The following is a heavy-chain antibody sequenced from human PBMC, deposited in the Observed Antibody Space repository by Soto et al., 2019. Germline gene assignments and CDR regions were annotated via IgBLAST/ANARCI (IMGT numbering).Heavy chain of an antibody. Sequence: SETLSLTCTVSGGSISSGGYYWRWIRQHPGKGLEWLGYVYYSGSTYYNPSLKSRVTISVDTTKDQFSLKLSSVTAADTAVYYCARYCSSTSCPNWFDPWGQGTLVTVSS. CDR1: GGSISSGGYY. V-gene: IGHV4-31*03. J-gene: IGHJ5*02. D-gene: IGHD2-2*01. CDR3: ARYCSSTSCPNWFDP. CDR2: VYYSGST.